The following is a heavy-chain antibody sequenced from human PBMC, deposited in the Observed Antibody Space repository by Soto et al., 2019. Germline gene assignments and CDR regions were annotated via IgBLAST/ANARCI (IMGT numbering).Heavy chain of an antibody. CDR2: INHSGST. D-gene: IGHD3-10*01. V-gene: IGHV4-34*01. J-gene: IGHJ5*02. CDR1: GGSFSGYY. Sequence: QVQLQQWGAGLLKPSETLSLTCAVYGGSFSGYYWSWIRQPPGKGLEWIGEINHSGSTNYNPSLNSRVTISVDTSKNQFSLKLSSVTAADTAVYYCARGKRLGAKIRGLWFDPWGQGTLVTVSS. CDR3: ARGKRLGAKIRGLWFDP.